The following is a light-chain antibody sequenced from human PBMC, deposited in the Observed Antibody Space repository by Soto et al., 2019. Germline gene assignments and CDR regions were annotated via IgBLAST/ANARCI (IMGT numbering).Light chain of an antibody. CDR3: QQGNNKTQGRT. Sequence: EIVLTQSPATLSVSPGERATLSCRASQSVSSYLAWYQQKPGQAPRLLIYDASTRATGIPARFRFSGTGSGFEFTLSSLNPEPDAFSSCQQGNNKTQGRTFGEGTKVDIK. CDR2: DAS. CDR1: QSVSSY. J-gene: IGKJ4*01. V-gene: IGKV3-11*01.